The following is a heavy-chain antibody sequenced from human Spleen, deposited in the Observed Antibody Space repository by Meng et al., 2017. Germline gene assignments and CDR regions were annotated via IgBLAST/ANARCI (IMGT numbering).Heavy chain of an antibody. J-gene: IGHJ5*02. D-gene: IGHD3-22*01. CDR2: IGHSGFT. Sequence: QVQLRESGPALVKPSETLSLTCAVSGGSITNHNWWAWVRQPPGKGLEWIGSIGHSGFTYYTPSVKSRVTVSIDTSKSQFSLKLTSVTAADTAVYFCVRSSAWVRTGFDPWGQGTLVTVSS. CDR3: VRSSAWVRTGFDP. V-gene: IGHV4-38-2*01. CDR1: GGSITNHNW.